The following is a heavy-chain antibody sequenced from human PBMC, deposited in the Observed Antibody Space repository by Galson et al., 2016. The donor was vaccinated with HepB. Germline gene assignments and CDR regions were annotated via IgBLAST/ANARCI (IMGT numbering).Heavy chain of an antibody. CDR3: VRDHSVVPTTAYNWFDP. Sequence: SLRLSCAASGFAFSSHWTHWVRQDLGKGLVWVPRINSDGTISNYADSVKGRFTISRDNAKNTLYLQMNSLRAEDTAVYFCVRDHSVVPTTAYNWFDPWGRGTLVTVSS. J-gene: IGHJ5*02. CDR2: INSDGTIS. D-gene: IGHD4-23*01. CDR1: GFAFSSHW. V-gene: IGHV3-74*01.